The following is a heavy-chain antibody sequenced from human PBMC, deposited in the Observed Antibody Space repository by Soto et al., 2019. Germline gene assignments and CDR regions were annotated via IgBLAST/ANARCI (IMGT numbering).Heavy chain of an antibody. CDR2: ISYDGSNK. J-gene: IGHJ6*02. CDR1: GFTFSSYA. CDR3: ARDPSDWQRYYYGMDV. D-gene: IGHD6-19*01. Sequence: QVQLVESGGGVVQPGRSLRLSCAAAGFTFSSYAMHWVRHAPGKGLEWVAVISYDGSNKYYADSVKGRFTISRDNSKNTLYLQMNSLRAEDTAVYYCARDPSDWQRYYYGMDVWGQGTTVTVSS. V-gene: IGHV3-30-3*01.